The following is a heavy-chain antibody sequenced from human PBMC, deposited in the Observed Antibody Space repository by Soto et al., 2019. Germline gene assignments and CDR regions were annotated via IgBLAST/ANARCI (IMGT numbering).Heavy chain of an antibody. CDR1: GGSISSSSYY. CDR3: ARQVWSGYYKDFDY. J-gene: IGHJ4*02. V-gene: IGHV4-39*01. Sequence: SETLSLTCTVSGGSISSSSYYWGWIRQPPGKGLEWIGSIYYSGSTYYNPSLKSRVTISVDTSKNQFSLKLSSVTAADTAVYYCARQVWSGYYKDFDYWGQGTLVTVSS. CDR2: IYYSGST. D-gene: IGHD3-3*01.